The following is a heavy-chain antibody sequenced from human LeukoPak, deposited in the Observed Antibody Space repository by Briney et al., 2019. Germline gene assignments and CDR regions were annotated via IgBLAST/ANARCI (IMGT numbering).Heavy chain of an antibody. CDR3: AIDGTPMAAAGWVYFDQ. D-gene: IGHD6-13*01. CDR1: GFTFSTYE. J-gene: IGHJ4*02. CDR2: ITSSGNTA. Sequence: GGSLRLSCAACGFTFSTYEMNWVRQAPGEGLQWLAYITSSGNTAHYADSAKGRFTISRDNTKNSLYLQMNSLRVEDTATYYCAIDGTPMAAAGWVYFDQWGQGTLVTVSS. V-gene: IGHV3-48*03.